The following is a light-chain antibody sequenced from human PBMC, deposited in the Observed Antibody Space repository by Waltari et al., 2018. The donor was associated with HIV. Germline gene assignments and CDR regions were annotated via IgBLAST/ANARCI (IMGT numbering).Light chain of an antibody. V-gene: IGLV2-14*03. J-gene: IGLJ3*02. CDR1: SDDVGYYNY. CDR2: DVT. Sequence: QSALTQPASVSGSPGQSIVIYCTGTSDDVGYYNYVSWYQQHPGKVPKLVIYDVTSRPSGVSNRFSCSKSGNTASLTISGLRADDEADYYCSSYVGSSTSWLFGGGTKLTV. CDR3: SSYVGSSTSWL.